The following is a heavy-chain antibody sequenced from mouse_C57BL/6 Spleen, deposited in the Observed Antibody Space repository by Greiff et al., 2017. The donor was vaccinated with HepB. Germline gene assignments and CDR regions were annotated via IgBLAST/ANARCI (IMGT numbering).Heavy chain of an antibody. J-gene: IGHJ2*01. CDR2: IDPSDSYT. CDR3: ARRSSYFDY. CDR1: GYTFTSYW. Sequence: QVQLQQSGAELVMPGASVKLSCKASGYTFTSYWMHWVKQRPGQGLEWIGEIDPSDSYTNYNQKFKGKSTLTVDKSSSTAYMQLSSLTSEDSAVYYCARRSSYFDYWGQGTTLTVSS. V-gene: IGHV1-69*01.